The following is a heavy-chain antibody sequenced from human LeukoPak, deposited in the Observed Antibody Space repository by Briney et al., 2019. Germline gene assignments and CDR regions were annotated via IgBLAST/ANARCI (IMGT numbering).Heavy chain of an antibody. CDR3: TTENWYVFEN. D-gene: IGHD1-1*01. Sequence: PGGSLRLSCAASGFPFSSYWMAWVRQAPGKGLAWVATITLDGSDSYYVDSVKGRFTVSRDNAKNSLYLQMNSLRVEDTAVFYCTTENWYVFENWGQGSLVTVSS. V-gene: IGHV3-7*04. CDR2: ITLDGSDS. CDR1: GFPFSSYW. J-gene: IGHJ4*02.